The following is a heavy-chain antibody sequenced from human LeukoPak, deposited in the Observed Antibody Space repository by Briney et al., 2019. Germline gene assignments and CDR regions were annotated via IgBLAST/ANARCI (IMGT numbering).Heavy chain of an antibody. CDR1: GGSISSGSYY. Sequence: SETLSLTCTVSGGSISSGSYYWSWIRRPAGKGLEWIGRIYTSGSTNYNPSLKSRVTISVDTSKKQFSLKLSSVTAADTAVYYCAATYYDILTGSWSFDYWGQGTLVTVSS. J-gene: IGHJ4*02. CDR3: AATYYDILTGSWSFDY. CDR2: IYTSGST. V-gene: IGHV4-61*02. D-gene: IGHD3-9*01.